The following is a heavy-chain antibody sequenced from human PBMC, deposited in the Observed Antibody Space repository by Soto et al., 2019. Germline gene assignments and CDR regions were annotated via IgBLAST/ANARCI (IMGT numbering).Heavy chain of an antibody. V-gene: IGHV3-30*18. D-gene: IGHD3-22*01. CDR2: ISYDGSNK. J-gene: IGHJ4*02. CDR1: GFTFSSYG. Sequence: PGGSLRLSCAASGFTFSSYGIHWVRQAPGKGLEGVAVISYDGSNKHYADSVKGRFTISRDNSKNTLYLQMNSLRDEDTAVYFCAKEQTPSYYDSSRYPGPFDSWGQGA. CDR3: AKEQTPSYYDSSRYPGPFDS.